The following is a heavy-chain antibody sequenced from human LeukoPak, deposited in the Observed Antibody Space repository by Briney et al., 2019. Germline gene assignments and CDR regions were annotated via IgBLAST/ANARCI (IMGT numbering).Heavy chain of an antibody. Sequence: ASVKVSCKASGYSFTNYYMHWVRQAPGQGLEGMGIINPSGGSTTNAQKFQGRVTMTRDTSTPTVYMELSSLRSDATAMYYCARDERDVVVVPGAMPYWGQRNLGTVSS. CDR3: ARDERDVVVVPGAMPY. CDR2: INPSGGST. J-gene: IGHJ4*02. CDR1: GYSFTNYY. V-gene: IGHV1-46*01. D-gene: IGHD2-2*01.